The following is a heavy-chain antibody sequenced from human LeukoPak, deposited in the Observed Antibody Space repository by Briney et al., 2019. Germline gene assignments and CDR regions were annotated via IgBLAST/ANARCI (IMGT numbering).Heavy chain of an antibody. Sequence: SETLSLTCTVSGGSISSYYWSWLRQPPGKGLEWIGYIYYSGSTNYNPSLKSRVTISVDTSKNQFSLKLSSVTAADTAVYYCARVILEPLGSYYYGMDVWGQGATVTVSS. CDR1: GGSISSYY. D-gene: IGHD3-3*01. CDR2: IYYSGST. J-gene: IGHJ6*02. V-gene: IGHV4-59*01. CDR3: ARVILEPLGSYYYGMDV.